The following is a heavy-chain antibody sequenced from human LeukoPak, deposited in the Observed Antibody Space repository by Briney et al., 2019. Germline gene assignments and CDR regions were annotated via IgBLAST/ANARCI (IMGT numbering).Heavy chain of an antibody. Sequence: GASVKVSCKASGYTFSDYYIHWVRQAPGQGLEWMGWMNPNSGGTDYAQKFQGRVTMTRDTSINTAYMELSSLRSDDTAPYYCARVYGSGTYALHYWGQGTMVTVSS. J-gene: IGHJ4*02. CDR2: MNPNSGGT. CDR3: ARVYGSGTYALHY. CDR1: GYTFSDYY. V-gene: IGHV1-2*02. D-gene: IGHD3-10*01.